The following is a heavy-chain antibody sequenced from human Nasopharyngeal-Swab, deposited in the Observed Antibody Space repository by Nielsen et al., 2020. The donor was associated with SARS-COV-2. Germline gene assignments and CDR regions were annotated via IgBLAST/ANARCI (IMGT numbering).Heavy chain of an antibody. CDR1: GFTFSGYW. Sequence: GESLKISCAASGFTFSGYWMSWVRQVPGKGPEWVANIKQDASEMYYVDSVKGRFTISRDNAKNSLYLQMNSLRDEDTAVYYCARGPYGDSSAEYNWFDPWGQGTLVTVSS. V-gene: IGHV3-7*01. D-gene: IGHD4-17*01. CDR2: IKQDASEM. J-gene: IGHJ5*02. CDR3: ARGPYGDSSAEYNWFDP.